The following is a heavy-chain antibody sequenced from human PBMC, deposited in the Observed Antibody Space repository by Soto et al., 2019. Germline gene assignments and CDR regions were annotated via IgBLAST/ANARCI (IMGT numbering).Heavy chain of an antibody. CDR3: ARGLFGQQWLVGFDT. V-gene: IGHV1-69*19. CDR2: TIPMFATA. D-gene: IGHD6-19*01. CDR1: GGSFSNYI. Sequence: QVHLVQSGAEVKKPGSSVKVSCKASGGSFSNYIFAWVRQAPGQGLEWMGGTIPMFATAQYAQKLQGRVTLSADESASTVYMDLTSLRSDDTAVYYCARGLFGQQWLVGFDTWGQGALVTVSS. J-gene: IGHJ4*02.